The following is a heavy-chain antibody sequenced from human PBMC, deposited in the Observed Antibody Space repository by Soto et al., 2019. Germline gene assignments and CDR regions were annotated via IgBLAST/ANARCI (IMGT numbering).Heavy chain of an antibody. V-gene: IGHV3-21*01. Sequence: GGSLRLSCAASGFTFSSYSMNWVRQAPGKGLEWVSSISSSSSYIYYADSVKGRFTISRDNAKNSLYLQMNSLRAEGTAVYYCASGSEAGAVYWGQGTLVTVSS. D-gene: IGHD6-19*01. CDR3: ASGSEAGAVY. CDR1: GFTFSSYS. CDR2: ISSSSSYI. J-gene: IGHJ4*02.